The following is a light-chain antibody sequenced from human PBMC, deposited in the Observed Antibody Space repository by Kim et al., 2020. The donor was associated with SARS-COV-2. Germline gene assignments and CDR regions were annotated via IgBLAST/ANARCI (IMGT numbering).Light chain of an antibody. CDR3: QQSYSTPYT. J-gene: IGKJ2*01. Sequence: SASVGDRVTITCRASQSISSYLNWYQQIPGKAPKILIYAASSLQSGVPSRFSGSGSGTDFTLTISSLQPEDFATYYCQQSYSTPYTFGQGTKLEI. CDR1: QSISSY. CDR2: AAS. V-gene: IGKV1-39*01.